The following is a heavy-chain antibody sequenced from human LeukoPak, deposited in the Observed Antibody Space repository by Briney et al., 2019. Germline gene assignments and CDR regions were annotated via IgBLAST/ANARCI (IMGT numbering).Heavy chain of an antibody. Sequence: GASVKVSCKGSGYTFSNYGVSWVRQAPGQGLEWMGWISVNNGNTKYAQNFQGRVTMTTDTSTSTAYMELRSLRSDDTAVYYCARGSKATVVNPVDYWGQGTLVTVPS. CDR2: ISVNNGNT. J-gene: IGHJ4*02. CDR3: ARGSKATVVNPVDY. V-gene: IGHV1-18*01. D-gene: IGHD4-23*01. CDR1: GYTFSNYG.